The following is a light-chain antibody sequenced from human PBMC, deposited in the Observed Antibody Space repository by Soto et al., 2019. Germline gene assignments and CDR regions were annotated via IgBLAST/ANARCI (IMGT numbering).Light chain of an antibody. J-gene: IGLJ1*01. V-gene: IGLV1-40*01. CDR1: SSNIGAGYG. Sequence: QAVVTQPPSVSGAPGQRVTISCTGSSSNIGAGYGVQWYQQFPGTAPKLLIYGNSNRPSGVPDRFSGSKYVTSASLAITGLQAEDGADYYCQSYDSSLSGYVFGTGTKLTVL. CDR2: GNS. CDR3: QSYDSSLSGYV.